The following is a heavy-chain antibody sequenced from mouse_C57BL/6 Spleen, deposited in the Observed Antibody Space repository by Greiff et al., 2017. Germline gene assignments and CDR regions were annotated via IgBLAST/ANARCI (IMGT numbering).Heavy chain of an antibody. J-gene: IGHJ3*01. CDR3: ASGGAQATGIAY. D-gene: IGHD3-2*02. V-gene: IGHV14-3*01. Sequence: VQLKQSVAELVRPGASVKLSCTASGFTIKNSYMHWVKQRPEQGLEWIGRFDPANGNTKYAPKFQGKATITADTSSNTAYLQLSSLTSDDTATDDCASGGAQATGIAYWGQGTLVTVSA. CDR1: GFTIKNSY. CDR2: FDPANGNT.